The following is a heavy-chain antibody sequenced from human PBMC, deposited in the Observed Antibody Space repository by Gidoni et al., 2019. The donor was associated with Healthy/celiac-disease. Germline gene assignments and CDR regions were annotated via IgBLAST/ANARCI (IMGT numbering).Heavy chain of an antibody. CDR1: GFPFTSYA. D-gene: IGHD3-10*01. Sequence: QVQLVESGGGVVQPGRSLRLSCAASGFPFTSYAMHWVRQAPGKGLEWVAVISYDGSNKYYADSVKGRFTISRDNSKNTLYLQMNSLRAEDTAVYYCAREGDYYGSGSYPIEYYFDYWGQGTLVTVSS. J-gene: IGHJ4*02. CDR3: AREGDYYGSGSYPIEYYFDY. CDR2: ISYDGSNK. V-gene: IGHV3-30-3*01.